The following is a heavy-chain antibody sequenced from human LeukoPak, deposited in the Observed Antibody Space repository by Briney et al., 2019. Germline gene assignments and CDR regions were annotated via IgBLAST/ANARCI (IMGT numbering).Heavy chain of an antibody. V-gene: IGHV4-39*07. Sequence: SETLSLTCTASSDSFSRRTAYWGWLRQPPGKGLEWIGSISYSGSTSYNPSLKSRVTISVDTSKSQFSLKLTSVTAADTAVYYCAGDADTINWFFFWGQGTLVTVSS. J-gene: IGHJ5*01. D-gene: IGHD2-2*01. CDR2: ISYSGST. CDR1: SDSFSRRTAY. CDR3: AGDADTINWFFF.